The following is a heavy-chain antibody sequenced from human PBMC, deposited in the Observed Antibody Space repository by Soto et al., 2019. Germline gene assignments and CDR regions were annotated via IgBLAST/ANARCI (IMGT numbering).Heavy chain of an antibody. J-gene: IGHJ5*02. CDR2: IRSNSAYI. V-gene: IGHV3-21*01. CDR1: GFTFRSFT. D-gene: IGHD6-13*01. CDR3: PRDASRDSSARGWFDP. Sequence: GGSLRLSCAASGFTFRSFTMNWVRQAPGKGLEWVSTIRSNSAYIYYTDALRGRLTIPRDNAKHSLHLQMNSLRAEDTAVYYCPRDASRDSSARGWFDPWGPGTLVTVSS.